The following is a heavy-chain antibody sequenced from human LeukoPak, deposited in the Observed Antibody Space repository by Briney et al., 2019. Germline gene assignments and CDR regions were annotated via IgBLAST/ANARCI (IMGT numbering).Heavy chain of an antibody. D-gene: IGHD4-11*01. CDR2: INHSGST. V-gene: IGHV4-34*01. Sequence: SETLSLTCAVYGGSFSGYYWSWLRQPPGKGLEWIGEINHSGSTNYNPSLKSRVTISVDTSKNQFSLKLSSVTAADTAVYYCARVPSRVRLGWFDPWGQGTLVTVSS. CDR3: ARVPSRVRLGWFDP. CDR1: GGSFSGYY. J-gene: IGHJ5*02.